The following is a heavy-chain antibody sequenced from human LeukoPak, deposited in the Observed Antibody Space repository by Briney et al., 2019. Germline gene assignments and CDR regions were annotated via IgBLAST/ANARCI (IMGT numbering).Heavy chain of an antibody. D-gene: IGHD6-13*01. V-gene: IGHV3-30-3*01. J-gene: IGHJ5*02. CDR2: ISYDGSNK. Sequence: GGSLRLSCAAFGFTFSSYAMHWVRQAPGKGLEWVAVISYDGSNKYYADSVKGRFTISRDNAKNSLYLQMNSLRAEDTAVYHCARWYSSSWIDWFDPWGQGTLVTVSS. CDR3: ARWYSSSWIDWFDP. CDR1: GFTFSSYA.